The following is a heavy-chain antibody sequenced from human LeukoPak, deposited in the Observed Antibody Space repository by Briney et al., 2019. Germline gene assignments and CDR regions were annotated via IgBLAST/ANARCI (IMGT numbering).Heavy chain of an antibody. CDR1: GFSFGDYA. D-gene: IGHD3-22*01. Sequence: HPGRSLRLSCTTSGFSFGDYAISWVRQAPGKGLEWISFIRSRAYGGTTEYAASVTGRFILSRDDSSSIAYLQMNSLKTEDTAVYYCTRGSDYYDSSGYYSEYFQHWGQGSLVTVSS. CDR2: IRSRAYGGTT. J-gene: IGHJ1*01. V-gene: IGHV3-49*04. CDR3: TRGSDYYDSSGYYSEYFQH.